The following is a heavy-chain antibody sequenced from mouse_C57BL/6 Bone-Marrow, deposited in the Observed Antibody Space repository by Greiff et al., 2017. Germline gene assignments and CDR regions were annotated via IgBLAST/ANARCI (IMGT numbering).Heavy chain of an antibody. V-gene: IGHV14-4*01. Sequence: LVESGAELVRPGASVKLSCTASGFNIKDDYMHWVKQRPEQGLEWIGWIDPENGDTEYASKFQGKATITADTSSNTAYLQLSSLTSEDTAVYYCTTGITTVVRFDYWGQGTTLTVSS. CDR2: IDPENGDT. D-gene: IGHD1-1*01. J-gene: IGHJ2*01. CDR1: GFNIKDDY. CDR3: TTGITTVVRFDY.